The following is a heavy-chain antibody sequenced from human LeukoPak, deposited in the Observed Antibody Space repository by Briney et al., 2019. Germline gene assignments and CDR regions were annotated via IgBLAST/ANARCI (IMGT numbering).Heavy chain of an antibody. CDR3: AKSLYDFWSGYST. V-gene: IGHV3-23*01. CDR2: INDNGAGT. J-gene: IGHJ5*02. Sequence: GGSLRLSCAASGFTFSSYAMSWVRQAPGKGLKWVSTINDNGAGTYYADSVKGRFTISRDNSKNTLYLQMNSLRAEDTAVYYCAKSLYDFWSGYSTWGQGTLVTVSS. CDR1: GFTFSSYA. D-gene: IGHD3-3*01.